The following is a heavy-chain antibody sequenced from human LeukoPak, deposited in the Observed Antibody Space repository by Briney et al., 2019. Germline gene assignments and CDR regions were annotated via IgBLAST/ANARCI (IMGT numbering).Heavy chain of an antibody. CDR3: ARGFSSGYSFDY. Sequence: PGGSLRLSCAASGFTFSSYSMNWVRQAPGKGLEWVSSISSSSSYIYYADSVKGRFTISRDNAKNSLDLQMNSLRAEDTAVYYCARGFSSGYSFDYWGQGTLVTVSS. D-gene: IGHD3-22*01. CDR1: GFTFSSYS. CDR2: ISSSSSYI. J-gene: IGHJ4*02. V-gene: IGHV3-21*01.